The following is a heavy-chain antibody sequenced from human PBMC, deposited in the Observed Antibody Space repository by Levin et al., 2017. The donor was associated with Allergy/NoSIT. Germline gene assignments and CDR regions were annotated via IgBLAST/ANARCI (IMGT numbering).Heavy chain of an antibody. Sequence: LAGGSLRLSCAASGFTFDDYAMHWVRQAPGKGLEWVSGISWNSGSIGYADSVKGRFTISRDNAKNSLYLQMNSLRAEDTALYYCAKDMRYYYDSSGPWDWGQGTLVTVSS. J-gene: IGHJ4*02. D-gene: IGHD3-22*01. V-gene: IGHV3-9*01. CDR2: ISWNSGSI. CDR1: GFTFDDYA. CDR3: AKDMRYYYDSSGPWD.